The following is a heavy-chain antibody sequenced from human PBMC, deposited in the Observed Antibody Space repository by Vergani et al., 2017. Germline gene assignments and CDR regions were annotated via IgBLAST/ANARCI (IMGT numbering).Heavy chain of an antibody. V-gene: IGHV4-4*07. Sequence: QVQLQESGPGLVKPSETLSLTCTVSGGSISSYYWSWIRQPAGKGLEWIGRIYTSGSTNYNPSLKSRVTMSVDTSKNQFALKLSSVTAADTAVYYCQGVSQRDFDSDDAFDIWGQGTMVTVSS. CDR3: QGVSQRDFDSDDAFDI. J-gene: IGHJ3*02. D-gene: IGHD3-9*01. CDR2: IYTSGST. CDR1: GGSISSYY.